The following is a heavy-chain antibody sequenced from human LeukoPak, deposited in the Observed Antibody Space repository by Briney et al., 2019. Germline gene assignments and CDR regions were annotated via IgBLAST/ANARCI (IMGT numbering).Heavy chain of an antibody. CDR1: GYTFTGYY. Sequence: ASVKVSCKASGYTFTGYYMHWVRQAPGQGLEWMGWINPNSGGIKYAQKFQGRVTMTSDASISTAYMELSSLRSDDTAVYYCASRPDQHLLYYFDYWGQGALVTVSP. V-gene: IGHV1-2*02. D-gene: IGHD2-15*01. J-gene: IGHJ4*02. CDR2: INPNSGGI. CDR3: ASRPDQHLLYYFDY.